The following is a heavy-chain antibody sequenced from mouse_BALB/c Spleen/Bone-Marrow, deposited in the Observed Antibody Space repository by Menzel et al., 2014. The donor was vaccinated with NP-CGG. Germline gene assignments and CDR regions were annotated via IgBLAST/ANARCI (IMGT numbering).Heavy chain of an antibody. J-gene: IGHJ4*01. V-gene: IGHV5-9-1*01. D-gene: IGHD1-1*01. CDR3: ARSLYNYDAMDY. Sequence: EVKLMESGGGLVKPGGSLKLSCAASGFTFSSYAMSWVRQTPEKRLEWVATISSGGSYTYYADSGKGRLTISRDNAKNTLYLQMGSLRSEDTAMYYHARSLYNYDAMDYWDQRTSVAVSS. CDR1: GFTFSSYA. CDR2: ISSGGSYT.